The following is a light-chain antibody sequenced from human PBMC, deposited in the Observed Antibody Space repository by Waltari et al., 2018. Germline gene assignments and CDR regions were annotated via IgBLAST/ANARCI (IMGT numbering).Light chain of an antibody. CDR1: QSIRSY. V-gene: IGKV1-39*01. Sequence: DIQMTQSPSSLSASLGDRVTITCRASQSIRSYLNWYQQQTGKAPKLLIYDASSLQSGVPSRFSGSGSGTDFTLTISSLQPEDFATYYCQQSYSTPRTFGQGTKLEIK. CDR2: DAS. CDR3: QQSYSTPRT. J-gene: IGKJ2*01.